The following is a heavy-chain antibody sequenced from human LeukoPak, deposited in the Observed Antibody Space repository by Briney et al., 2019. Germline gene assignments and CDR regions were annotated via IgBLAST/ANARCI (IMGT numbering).Heavy chain of an antibody. CDR1: GGSISSSSYY. D-gene: IGHD6-19*01. CDR2: IYYSGST. Sequence: SETRSLTCTVSGGSISSSSYYWGWMRQPPGMGLEWIGSIYYSGSTYYNPSLKSRVTISVDTSKNQFSLKLSSVTGADTAVYCCASYSSGWRIERDAVDTWGQGTMVTVSS. J-gene: IGHJ3*02. V-gene: IGHV4-39*01. CDR3: ASYSSGWRIERDAVDT.